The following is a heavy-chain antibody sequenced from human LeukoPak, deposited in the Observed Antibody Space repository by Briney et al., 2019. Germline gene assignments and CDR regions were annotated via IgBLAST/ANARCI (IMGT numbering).Heavy chain of an antibody. Sequence: SQTLSLTCTVSGGSISSGGYYWSWIRQPPGKDLEWIGYIYHSGSTYYNPSLKSRVTISVDRSKNQFSLKLSSVTAADTAVYYCARAEGGYFQHWGQGTLVTVSS. J-gene: IGHJ1*01. CDR3: ARAEGGYFQH. CDR2: IYHSGST. CDR1: GGSISSGGYY. V-gene: IGHV4-30-2*01. D-gene: IGHD3-16*01.